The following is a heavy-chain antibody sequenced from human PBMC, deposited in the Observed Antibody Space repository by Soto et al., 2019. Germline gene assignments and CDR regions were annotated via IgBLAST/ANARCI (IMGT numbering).Heavy chain of an antibody. CDR3: VRQPGGVATPGDDY. CDR2: MNPDSGDT. CDR1: GYPFSAFD. D-gene: IGHD2-15*01. J-gene: IGHJ4*02. Sequence: QVQLVQSGAEVLKPGASVKVSCEASGYPFSAFDINWVRQAAGQGFEWMGWMNPDSGDTAFAQRFQDRITMTRTTSIRTAYMELSRLTSDDTAVYYCVRQPGGVATPGDDYWGQGTLVTVSS. V-gene: IGHV1-8*01.